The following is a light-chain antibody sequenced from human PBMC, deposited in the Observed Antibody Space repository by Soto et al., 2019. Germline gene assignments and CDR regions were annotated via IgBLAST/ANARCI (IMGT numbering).Light chain of an antibody. V-gene: IGLV3-1*01. CDR2: QGT. CDR1: QLGDKS. J-gene: IGLJ2*01. Sequence: SYELTQTSSVSVSPGQTASITCSGDQLGDKSACWYQQRPGQFPILVIYQGTKRPSGIPERFSGSNSGNTATLTISGTQAMDEADYYCQAWDSSTVVFGGGTKLTVL. CDR3: QAWDSSTVV.